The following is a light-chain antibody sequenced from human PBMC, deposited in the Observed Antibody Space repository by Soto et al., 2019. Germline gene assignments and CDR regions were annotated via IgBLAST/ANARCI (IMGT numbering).Light chain of an antibody. J-gene: IGLJ1*01. V-gene: IGLV2-14*01. CDR3: ISYRGSDTSYV. CDR1: SGDIGSYNY. CDR2: ELR. Sequence: QSALTQPGCVSGSPGRSITISCTGTSGDIGSYNYVAWYQQFPGKPPTLIIYELRNRPSGVSFRLSGSKSVNTASLTISGLEAEDEADYYCISYRGSDTSYVFGTGTKV.